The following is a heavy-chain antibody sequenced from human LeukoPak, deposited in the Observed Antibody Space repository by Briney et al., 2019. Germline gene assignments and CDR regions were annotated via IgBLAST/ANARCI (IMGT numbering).Heavy chain of an antibody. CDR2: INPSGGST. V-gene: IGHV1-46*03. J-gene: IGHJ4*02. CDR3: ARDELLGYYSSGWQTIPDY. CDR1: GYTFTSYY. Sequence: ASVKVSCKASGYTFTSYYMHWVRQAPGQGLEWLGIINPSGGSTSYAQKFQGRVTMTRDTSTSTVYMELSSLRSEDTGVYYCARDELLGYYSSGWQTIPDYWGQGTLVTVSS. D-gene: IGHD6-19*01.